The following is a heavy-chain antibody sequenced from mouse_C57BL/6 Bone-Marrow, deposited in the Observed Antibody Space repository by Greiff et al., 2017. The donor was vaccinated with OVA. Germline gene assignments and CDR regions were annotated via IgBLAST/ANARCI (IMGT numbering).Heavy chain of an antibody. CDR3: AICYGNYYAMDY. V-gene: IGHV1-76*01. CDR2: IYPGSGNT. D-gene: IGHD2-1*01. J-gene: IGHJ4*01. Sequence: VQLQQSGAELVRPGASVKLSCKASGYTFTDYYINWVKQRPGQGLEWIARIYPGSGNTYYNEKVKGKATLTAEKSSSTAYIQLSSLTSEDSAVYFCAICYGNYYAMDYWGQGTSVTVSS. CDR1: GYTFTDYY.